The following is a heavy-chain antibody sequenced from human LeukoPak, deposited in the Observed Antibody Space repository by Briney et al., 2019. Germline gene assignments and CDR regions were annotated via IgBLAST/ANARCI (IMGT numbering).Heavy chain of an antibody. V-gene: IGHV3-43*01. CDR3: AKDEAAAAGTHFDY. CDR1: GFTFGDHA. D-gene: IGHD6-13*01. CDR2: ISWDGGST. J-gene: IGHJ4*02. Sequence: GGSLRLSCAASGFTFGDHAMHWVRQAPGKGLEWVSLISWDGGSTFYADSVKGRFTISRDNSKNSLYLQMNSLRTEDTALYYRAKDEAAAAGTHFDYWGQGTLVTVSS.